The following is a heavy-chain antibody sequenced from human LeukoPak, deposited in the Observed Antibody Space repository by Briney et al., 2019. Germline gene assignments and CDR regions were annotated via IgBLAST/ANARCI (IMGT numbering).Heavy chain of an antibody. D-gene: IGHD1-1*01. J-gene: IGHJ4*02. CDR3: ARASVGSFDY. Sequence: ASVKVSCKASGYTFTSYAIHWVRQAPGQRLEWMGWISPGNGNTIYSQKLQGRVTITRYTSASTAYMELSSLRSEDTAVYYCARASVGSFDYWGQGTLVTVSS. CDR2: ISPGNGNT. V-gene: IGHV1-3*01. CDR1: GYTFTSYA.